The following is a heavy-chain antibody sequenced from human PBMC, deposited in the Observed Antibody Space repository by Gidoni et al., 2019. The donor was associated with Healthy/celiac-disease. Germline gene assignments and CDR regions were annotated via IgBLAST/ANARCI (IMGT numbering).Heavy chain of an antibody. J-gene: IGHJ1*01. Sequence: EVQLVESGGGLVKPGGSLRLSCAASGFTFSRYSMNWVRQAPGKGLEWVSSISSSSSYIYYADSGKGRFTISRDNAKNSLYLQMNSLRAEDTAVYYCARDGEVVTAIPEYFQHWGQGTLVTVSS. CDR3: ARDGEVVTAIPEYFQH. D-gene: IGHD2-21*02. CDR1: GFTFSRYS. V-gene: IGHV3-21*01. CDR2: ISSSSSYI.